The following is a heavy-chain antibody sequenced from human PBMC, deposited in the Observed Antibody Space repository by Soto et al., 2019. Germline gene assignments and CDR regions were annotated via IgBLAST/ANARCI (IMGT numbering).Heavy chain of an antibody. CDR1: GYTFTGYY. D-gene: IGHD1-1*01. V-gene: IGHV1-2*02. CDR2: INPNSGGT. CDR3: AREDTTGMGGVGAFDI. Sequence: ASVKVSCKASGYTFTGYYMHWVRQAPGQGLEWMGWINPNSGGTNYAQKFQGRVTMTRDTSISTAYMELSRLRSDDTAVYCCAREDTTGMGGVGAFDIWGQGTMVTVSS. J-gene: IGHJ3*02.